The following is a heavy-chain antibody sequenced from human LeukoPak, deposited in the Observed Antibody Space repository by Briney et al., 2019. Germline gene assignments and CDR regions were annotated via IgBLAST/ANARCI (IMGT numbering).Heavy chain of an antibody. CDR3: AKGLREYSGSYDDY. Sequence: GGSLRLSCAASGFTFSSYSMNWVRQAPGKGLEWVSYISSSSSTIYYADSVKGRFTISRDNAKNSLYLQMNSLRAEDTAVYYCAKGLREYSGSYDDYWGQGTLVTVSS. CDR1: GFTFSSYS. CDR2: ISSSSSTI. V-gene: IGHV3-48*01. D-gene: IGHD1-26*01. J-gene: IGHJ4*02.